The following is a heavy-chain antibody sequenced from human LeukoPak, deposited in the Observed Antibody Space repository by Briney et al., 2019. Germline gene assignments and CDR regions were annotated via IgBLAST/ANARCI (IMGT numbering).Heavy chain of an antibody. CDR3: ARDLHYYYYYYMDV. J-gene: IGHJ6*03. CDR1: GGSISSGGYY. CDR2: IYYSGST. Sequence: SETLSLTCTVSGGSISSGGYYWSWIRQHPGKGLEWIGYIYYSGSTYYNPSLKSRVTMSVDTSKNQFSLKLSSVTAADTAVYYCARDLHYYYYYYMDVWGKGTTVTVSS. V-gene: IGHV4-31*03.